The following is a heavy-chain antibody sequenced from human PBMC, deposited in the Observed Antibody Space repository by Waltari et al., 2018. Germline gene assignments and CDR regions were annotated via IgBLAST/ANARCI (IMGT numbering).Heavy chain of an antibody. D-gene: IGHD2-21*01. V-gene: IGHV3-30*02. CDR1: GFTFSSYG. Sequence: QVQLVESGGGVVQPGGSLRLSCAASGFTFSSYGMPWARQAPGKGLEWVAFIRYDGSNKYYADSVKGRFTISRDNSKNTLYLQMNSLRAEDTAVYYCRGDCGGDCLRSNLFDYWGQGTLVTVSS. CDR3: RGDCGGDCLRSNLFDY. CDR2: IRYDGSNK. J-gene: IGHJ4*02.